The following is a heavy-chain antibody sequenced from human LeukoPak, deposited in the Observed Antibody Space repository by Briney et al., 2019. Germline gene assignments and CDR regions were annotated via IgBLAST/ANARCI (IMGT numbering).Heavy chain of an antibody. Sequence: SETLSLTCTVSGGSISSGSYYWSWIRQPAGKGLEGIGRIYTSGSTNYNPSLKSRVTISVDTSKNQFSLKLSSVTAADTAVYYCARDRGSGSYFGITDYMDVWGKGTTVTISS. CDR3: ARDRGSGSYFGITDYMDV. CDR1: GGSISSGSYY. J-gene: IGHJ6*03. CDR2: IYTSGST. V-gene: IGHV4-61*02. D-gene: IGHD3-10*01.